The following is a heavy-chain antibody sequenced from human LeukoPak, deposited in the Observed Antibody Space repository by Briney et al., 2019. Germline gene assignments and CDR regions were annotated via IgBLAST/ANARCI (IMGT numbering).Heavy chain of an antibody. CDR1: GGSFSGYY. V-gene: IGHV4-34*01. D-gene: IGHD3-10*01. CDR2: INHSGST. CDR3: ARKDYYGSYV. Sequence: SETLSLTCAVYGGSFSGYYWSWTRQPPGKGLEWIGEINHSGSTNYNPSLKSRVIISVDTSKNQFSLKLSSVTAADTAVYYCARKDYYGSYVWGQGTTVTVSS. J-gene: IGHJ6*02.